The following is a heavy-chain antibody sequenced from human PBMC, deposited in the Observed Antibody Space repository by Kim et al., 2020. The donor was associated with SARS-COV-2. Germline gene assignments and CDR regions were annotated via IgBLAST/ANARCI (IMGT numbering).Heavy chain of an antibody. CDR2: T. CDR3: ARQVGGDAFDI. V-gene: IGHV5-51*01. D-gene: IGHD3-16*01. Sequence: TGYCPSFQGQVTISADKSIRTAYLQWSSLKASDTAMYYCARQVGGDAFDIWGQGTMVTVSS. J-gene: IGHJ3*02.